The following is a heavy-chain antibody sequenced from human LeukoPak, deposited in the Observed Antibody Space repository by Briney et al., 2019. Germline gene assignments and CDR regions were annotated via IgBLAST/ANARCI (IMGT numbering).Heavy chain of an antibody. Sequence: SETLSLTCTVSGGSITAGDYHWGWIRQPPGTGLHWIATTWQGASLNSRVTISLDTSKNQFSLRLSSVTAADTAVYYCARVGASFVTIEGAFDIWGQGTMVTVSS. J-gene: IGHJ3*02. CDR2: T. D-gene: IGHD3-10*01. V-gene: IGHV4-39*07. CDR1: GGSITAGDYH. CDR3: ARVGASFVTIEGAFDI.